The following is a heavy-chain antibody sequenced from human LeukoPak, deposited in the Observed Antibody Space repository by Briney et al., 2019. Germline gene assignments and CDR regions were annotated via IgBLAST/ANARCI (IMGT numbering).Heavy chain of an antibody. D-gene: IGHD5-18*01. Sequence: GGSLRLSCAASGFTFDDYAMHWVRQAPGKGLEWVSGISWNSGSIGYADSVKGRFTISRDNAKNSLYLQMNSLRAEDTALYYCAKSLRGFRGCSYVHFDYWGQGTLVTVSS. J-gene: IGHJ4*02. CDR3: AKSLRGFRGCSYVHFDY. CDR1: GFTFDDYA. CDR2: ISWNSGSI. V-gene: IGHV3-9*01.